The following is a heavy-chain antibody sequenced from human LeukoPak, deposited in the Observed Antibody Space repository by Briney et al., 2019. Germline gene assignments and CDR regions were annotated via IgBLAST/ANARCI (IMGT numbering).Heavy chain of an antibody. CDR3: ARDYTGYFP. CDR1: GFTFSNYW. CDR2: THQDGSER. D-gene: IGHD3-9*01. V-gene: IGHV3-7*03. J-gene: IGHJ5*02. Sequence: SGGSLRLSCAPSGFTFSNYWMSWVRQAPGKGLEWVANTHQDGSERYCVDAVKGRFTISRDNAGNSLYLQMNSLRAGGRAVYYCARDYTGYFPWGEGTLVIVSS.